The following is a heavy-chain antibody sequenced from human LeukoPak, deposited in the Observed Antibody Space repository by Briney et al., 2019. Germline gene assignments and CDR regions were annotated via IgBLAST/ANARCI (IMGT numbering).Heavy chain of an antibody. J-gene: IGHJ5*02. Sequence: SETLSLTCTVSGGSISSYYWNWIRQPAGKGLEWIGRIYTSGSTNYNPSLKSRVTMSIDTSKTQFSLKLMSVTAADTAVYYCARGQNSCVSTTWFAPGGKEPRVTVSS. D-gene: IGHD1-1*01. CDR2: IYTSGST. CDR3: ARGQNSCVSTTWFAP. V-gene: IGHV4-4*07. CDR1: GGSISSYY.